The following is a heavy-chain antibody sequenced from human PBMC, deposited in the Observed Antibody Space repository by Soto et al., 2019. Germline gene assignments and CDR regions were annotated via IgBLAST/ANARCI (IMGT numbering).Heavy chain of an antibody. CDR2: ISGSGGST. D-gene: IGHD2-8*02. Sequence: PGGSLRLSCAASGFTFSRSAMNWVRQAPGKGLGWVSSISGSGGSTYYPDSVKGRFTISRDNPKNTLYLQMNSLRAEDTAVYYCAKELTGAEQFDYWGQGTLVTVSS. CDR1: GFTFSRSA. CDR3: AKELTGAEQFDY. V-gene: IGHV3-23*01. J-gene: IGHJ4*02.